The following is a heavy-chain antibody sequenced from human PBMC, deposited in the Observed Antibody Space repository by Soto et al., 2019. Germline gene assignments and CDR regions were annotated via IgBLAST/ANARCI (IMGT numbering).Heavy chain of an antibody. J-gene: IGHJ6*02. D-gene: IGHD3-3*01. CDR1: GFTFDDYT. CDR2: ISWDGGST. Sequence: PGGSLRLSCAASGFTFDDYTMHWVRQAPGKGLGWVSLISWDGGSTYYADSVKGRFTISRDNSKNSLYLQMNSLRTEDTALYYCAKDLDSIWRIIHHRALYYGMDVWGQGTTVTVSS. V-gene: IGHV3-43*01. CDR3: AKDLDSIWRIIHHRALYYGMDV.